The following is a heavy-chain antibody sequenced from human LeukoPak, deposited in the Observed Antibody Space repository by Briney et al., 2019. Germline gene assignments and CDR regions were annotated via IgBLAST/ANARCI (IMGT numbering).Heavy chain of an antibody. CDR1: VFIFSSYA. J-gene: IGHJ5*02. CDR3: ARKPPNNGDAFDP. CDR2: INGSGGTI. D-gene: IGHD4-17*01. Sequence: GGALRVSCAASVFIFSSYALTWVRQTPGRGVEWVSAINGSGGTIYYEDSAKGRFTASRDNAQNTLYLQMNILRDEDTAFVYCARKPPNNGDAFDPWGEGTLVTVPS. V-gene: IGHV3-23*01.